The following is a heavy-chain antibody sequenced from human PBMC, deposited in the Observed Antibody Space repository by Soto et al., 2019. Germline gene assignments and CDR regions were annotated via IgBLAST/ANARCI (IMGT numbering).Heavy chain of an antibody. V-gene: IGHV3-33*01. CDR2: IWYDGSNK. CDR1: GFTFSSYG. CDR3: VLGYNYGPQAFDI. J-gene: IGHJ3*02. D-gene: IGHD5-18*01. Sequence: GWSLRLSCAASGFTFSSYGMHWVRQAPGKGLEWVAVIWYDGSNKYYADSVKGRFSISRDSSKNTLYLQMSSLRAEDTAVYYCVLGYNYGPQAFDIWGQGTMVTVSS.